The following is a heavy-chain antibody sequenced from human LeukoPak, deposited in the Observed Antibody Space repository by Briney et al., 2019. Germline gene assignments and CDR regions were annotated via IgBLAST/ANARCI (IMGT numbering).Heavy chain of an antibody. V-gene: IGHV1-2*06. D-gene: IGHD6-6*01. CDR3: ARQLVWGNWFDP. J-gene: IGHJ5*02. CDR2: INPNSGGT. CDR1: GYTFTGYY. Sequence: ASVKVSCKASGYTFTGYYMHWVRQAPGQGLEWTGRINPNSGGTNYAQKFQGRVTMTRDTSISTAYMELSRLRSDDTAVYYCARQLVWGNWFDPWGQGTLVTVSS.